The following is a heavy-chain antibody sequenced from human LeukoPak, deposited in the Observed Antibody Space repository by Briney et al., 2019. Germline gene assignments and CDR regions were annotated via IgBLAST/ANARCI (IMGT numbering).Heavy chain of an antibody. J-gene: IGHJ4*02. CDR1: GGSISSGGYY. D-gene: IGHD3-22*01. CDR3: ARDRGSGYYLDY. Sequence: SETLSLTCTVSGGSISSGGYYWSWIRQHQGKGLEWIGYIYYSGSTYYNPSLKSRVTISVDTSKNQFSLKLSSVTAADTAVYYCARDRGSGYYLDYWGQGTLVTVSS. CDR2: IYYSGST. V-gene: IGHV4-31*03.